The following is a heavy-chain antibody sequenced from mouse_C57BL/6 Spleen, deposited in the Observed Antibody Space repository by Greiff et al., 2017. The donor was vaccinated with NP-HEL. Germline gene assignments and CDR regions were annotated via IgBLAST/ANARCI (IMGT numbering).Heavy chain of an antibody. J-gene: IGHJ4*01. V-gene: IGHV3-6*01. CDR1: GYSITSGYY. D-gene: IGHD2-3*01. CDR3: ARAPYDHYAMDY. CDR2: ISYDGSN. Sequence: VQLKESGPGLVKPSQSLSLTCSVTGYSITSGYYWNWIRQFPGNKLEWMGYISYDGSNNYNPSLKNRISITRDTSKNQFFLKLNSVTTEDTATYYCARAPYDHYAMDYWGQGTSVTVSS.